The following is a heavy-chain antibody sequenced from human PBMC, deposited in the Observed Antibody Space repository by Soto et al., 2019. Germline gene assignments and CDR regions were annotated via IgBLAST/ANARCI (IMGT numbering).Heavy chain of an antibody. J-gene: IGHJ6*02. D-gene: IGHD3-16*01. CDR1: GFTVSSNY. V-gene: IGHV3-66*01. Sequence: GSLRLSCTASGFTVSSNYMSWVRQAPGKGLEWVSVIYSGGTTYYADSVKGRFTISRDNSKNTLYLQMNSLRAEDTAVYYCARGGSASGGYFYFVMDPRGEGITVSVS. CDR3: ARGGSASGGYFYFVMDP. CDR2: IYSGGTT.